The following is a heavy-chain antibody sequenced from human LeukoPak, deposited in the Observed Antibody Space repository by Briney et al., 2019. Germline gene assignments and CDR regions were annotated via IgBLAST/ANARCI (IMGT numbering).Heavy chain of an antibody. V-gene: IGHV3-30*03. CDR1: GFTFSSYG. CDR2: ISYDGSNK. D-gene: IGHD5-18*01. Sequence: GGSLRLSCAASGFTFSSYGMHWVRQAPGKGLEWVAVISYDGSNKYYADSVKGRFTISRDNSKNTLYLQMNSLRAEDTAVYYCARARIQLWLLDYWGQGTLVTVSS. J-gene: IGHJ4*02. CDR3: ARARIQLWLLDY.